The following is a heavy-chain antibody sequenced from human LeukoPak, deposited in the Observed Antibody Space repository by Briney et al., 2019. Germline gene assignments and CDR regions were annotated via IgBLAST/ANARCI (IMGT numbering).Heavy chain of an antibody. CDR1: GGSISYSSYY. Sequence: SETLSLTCTVSGGSISYSSYYWGWIRQPPGKGLEWIGSIHYSGSTYYNPSLKSRVTISVDTSKNQFSLKLSSVTAADTAVYYCARDGLSSGYDYWGQGTLVTVSS. CDR3: ARDGLSSGYDY. V-gene: IGHV4-39*07. CDR2: IHYSGST. J-gene: IGHJ4*02. D-gene: IGHD6-25*01.